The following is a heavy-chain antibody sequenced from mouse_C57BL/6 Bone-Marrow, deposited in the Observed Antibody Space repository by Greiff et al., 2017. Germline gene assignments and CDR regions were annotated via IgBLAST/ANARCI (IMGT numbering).Heavy chain of an antibody. D-gene: IGHD1-1*01. CDR3: ARDYGSSYWYFDV. V-gene: IGHV1-85*01. CDR1: GYTFTSYD. CDR2: IYPRDGST. Sequence: VQVVESGPELVKPGASVTLSCKASGYTFTSYDINWVKQRPGQGLEWIGWIYPRDGSTKYNEKFKGKATLTVDTSSSTAYMELHSLTSEDSAVYFCARDYGSSYWYFDVWGTGTTVTVSS. J-gene: IGHJ1*03.